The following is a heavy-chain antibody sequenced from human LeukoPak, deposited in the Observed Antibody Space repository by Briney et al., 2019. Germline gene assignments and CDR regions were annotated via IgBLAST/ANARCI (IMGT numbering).Heavy chain of an antibody. V-gene: IGHV3-30*18. Sequence: GGSLRLSCRASGFTFSNYAINWDRQAPGKGLEWVAAISYDGIDIAYADSVRGRFTISRDNSKSTLYLQMSSLRAEDSALYYCAKHLFHYRKYNSDYGVLDTWGQGTLVTVSS. D-gene: IGHD4-11*01. CDR1: GFTFSNYA. J-gene: IGHJ5*02. CDR3: AKHLFHYRKYNSDYGVLDT. CDR2: ISYDGIDI.